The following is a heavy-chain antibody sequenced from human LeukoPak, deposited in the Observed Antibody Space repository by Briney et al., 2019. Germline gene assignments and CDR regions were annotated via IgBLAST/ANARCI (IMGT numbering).Heavy chain of an antibody. V-gene: IGHV4-30-2*01. CDR2: IYHSGST. J-gene: IGHJ4*02. D-gene: IGHD1-26*01. Sequence: TTPETLSLTCAVSGGSISSGGYSWSWIRQPPGKGLEWIGYIYHSGSTYYNPSLKSRVTISVDKSKNQFSLKLSSVTAADTAVYYCARDSSIVGAAFDYWGQGTLVTVSS. CDR3: ARDSSIVGAAFDY. CDR1: GGSISSGGYS.